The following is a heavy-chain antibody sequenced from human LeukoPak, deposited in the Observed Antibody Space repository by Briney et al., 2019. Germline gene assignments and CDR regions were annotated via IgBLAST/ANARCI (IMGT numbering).Heavy chain of an antibody. D-gene: IGHD2-21*01. V-gene: IGHV4-34*01. Sequence: PSETPSLTCAAYGGSFSGYYWGGIRQRPGRRLEGMGEINHSGSTNYNPSLKSRVTISVDTSKNQFSLKLSSVTAADTAVYYCARVLKLWSPLDYWGQGTLVTVSS. CDR3: ARVLKLWSPLDY. CDR2: INHSGST. J-gene: IGHJ4*02. CDR1: GGSFSGYY.